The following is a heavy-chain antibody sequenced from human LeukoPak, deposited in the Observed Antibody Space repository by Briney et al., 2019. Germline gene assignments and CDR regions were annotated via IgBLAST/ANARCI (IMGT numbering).Heavy chain of an antibody. V-gene: IGHV4-34*01. CDR1: GGSFSGYY. J-gene: IGHJ4*02. CDR2: INHSGST. CDR3: ARSWFSTGPADY. D-gene: IGHD6-13*01. Sequence: SETLSLTCAVYGGSFSGYYWSWIRQPPGKGLEWIGEINHSGSTYYNPSLKSRVTISVDTSKNQFSLKLTSVTAADTAVYYCARSWFSTGPADYWGQGTLVTVSS.